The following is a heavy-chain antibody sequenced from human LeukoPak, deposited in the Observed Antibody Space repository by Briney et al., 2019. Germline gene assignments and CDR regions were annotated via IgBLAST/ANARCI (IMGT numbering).Heavy chain of an antibody. CDR3: ARSYGGI. J-gene: IGHJ3*02. D-gene: IGHD4-17*01. Sequence: GGSLRLSCAASGFTFSSYWMSWVRQTPGKGLEWVASIKQDGSEKYYVDSVKGRFSVSRDNAKNSLYLQMSSLRAEDTAVYYCARSYGGIWGQGTMVTVSS. V-gene: IGHV3-7*04. CDR1: GFTFSSYW. CDR2: IKQDGSEK.